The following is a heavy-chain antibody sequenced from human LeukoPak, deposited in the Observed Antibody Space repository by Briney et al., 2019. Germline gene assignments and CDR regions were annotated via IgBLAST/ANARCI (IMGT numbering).Heavy chain of an antibody. CDR3: AKDLFKAAAPDY. J-gene: IGHJ4*02. CDR1: GFTFSSYG. CDR2: ISYDGSNK. Sequence: PGRSLRLSCAASGFTFSSYGMHWGRQAPGKGLEWVAVISYDGSNKYYADSVKGRFTISRDNSKNTLYLQMNSLRAEDTAVYYCAKDLFKAAAPDYWGQGTLVTVSS. D-gene: IGHD6-13*01. V-gene: IGHV3-30*18.